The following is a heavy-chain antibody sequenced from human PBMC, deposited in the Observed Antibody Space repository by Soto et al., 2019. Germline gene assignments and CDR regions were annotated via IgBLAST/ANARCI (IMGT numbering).Heavy chain of an antibody. J-gene: IGHJ4*02. V-gene: IGHV3-73*01. Sequence: EVQLVESGGGLVQPGGSLKLSCAASGFTFSDSAMHWVRQASGKGLEWVGRIRSKANNYATAYATSVKGRFTISRDDSKNTAYLQMNSLKCEDTAVYDCAMHRVSDHDSSGYYLSKWGRGTLVTVSS. CDR3: AMHRVSDHDSSGYYLSK. CDR2: IRSKANNYAT. D-gene: IGHD3-22*01. CDR1: GFTFSDSA.